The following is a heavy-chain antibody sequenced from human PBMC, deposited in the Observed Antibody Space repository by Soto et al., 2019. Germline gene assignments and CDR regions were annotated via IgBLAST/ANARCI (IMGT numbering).Heavy chain of an antibody. D-gene: IGHD1-1*01. CDR2: ISGSARTV. V-gene: IGHV3-48*03. Sequence: EVPLVESGGGFVQPGGSLRLSCRASGFAFSEYEMNWVRQAPGKGLEWLSYISGSARTVSYADSVKGRFTISRDNAKQSLYLQMDNVRAEDTAIYYCASLSTWNKPGGGPWGQGSLVTVSS. CDR3: ASLSTWNKPGGGP. CDR1: GFAFSEYE. J-gene: IGHJ5*02.